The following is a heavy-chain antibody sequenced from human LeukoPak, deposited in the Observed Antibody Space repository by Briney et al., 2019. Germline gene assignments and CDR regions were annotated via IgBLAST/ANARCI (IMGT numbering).Heavy chain of an antibody. D-gene: IGHD3-22*01. Sequence: GGSLRLSCAASGFTFSSYGMSWVRQAPGKGLEWVSAISGSGGSTYYADSVKGRFTISRDSSKNTLYLQMNSLRAEDTAVYYCARPPWGSYDSSGHDAFDIWGQGTMVTVSS. V-gene: IGHV3-23*01. CDR3: ARPPWGSYDSSGHDAFDI. CDR2: ISGSGGST. J-gene: IGHJ3*02. CDR1: GFTFSSYG.